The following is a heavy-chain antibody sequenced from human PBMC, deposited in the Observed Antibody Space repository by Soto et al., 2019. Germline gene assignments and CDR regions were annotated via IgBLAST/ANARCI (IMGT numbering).Heavy chain of an antibody. CDR1: GGSISSGGYY. V-gene: IGHV4-31*03. CDR2: IYYSGST. CDR3: ARVNYGSGIIYLDY. J-gene: IGHJ4*02. D-gene: IGHD3-10*01. Sequence: QVQLQESGPGLVKPSQTLSLTCTVSGGSISSGGYYWSWIRQHPGKGLEWIGYIYYSGSTYYNPSLKSRVTISVDTSKNQFSLQLSSVTAADTAVYYCARVNYGSGIIYLDYWGQGTLVTVSS.